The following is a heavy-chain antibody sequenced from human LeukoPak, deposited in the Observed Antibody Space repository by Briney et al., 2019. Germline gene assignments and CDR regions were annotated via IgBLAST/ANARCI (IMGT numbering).Heavy chain of an antibody. CDR2: RYYRSKWYN. J-gene: IGHJ2*01. CDR3: ARETAAAAYWYFDL. V-gene: IGHV6-1*01. D-gene: IGHD6-13*01. CDR1: GDSVSSNSAA. Sequence: SQTLSLTCAISGDSVSSNSAAWRWIRQSPSRGLDSLGRRYYRSKWYNDYAVSVKSRITINADTSRNQFSLQLTSVIPEDTAVYYCARETAAAAYWYFDLWGRGALVTVSS.